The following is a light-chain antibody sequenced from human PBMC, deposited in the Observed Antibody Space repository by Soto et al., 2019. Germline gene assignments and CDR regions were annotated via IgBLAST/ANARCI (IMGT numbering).Light chain of an antibody. V-gene: IGLV1-40*01. Sequence: QSVLTQPPSVPGAPGQRVTISCTGSSSNIGAGYDVHWYQQLPGTAPKLLIYGNSNRPSGVPDRFSGSKSGTSASLAITGLRAEDEADYYCQSYDISLSGWVFGGGTKLTVL. CDR2: GNS. CDR1: SSNIGAGYD. J-gene: IGLJ3*02. CDR3: QSYDISLSGWV.